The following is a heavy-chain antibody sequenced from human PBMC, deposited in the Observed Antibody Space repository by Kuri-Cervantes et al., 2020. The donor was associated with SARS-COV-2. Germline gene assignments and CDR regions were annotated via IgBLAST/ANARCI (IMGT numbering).Heavy chain of an antibody. V-gene: IGHV3-30-3*01. CDR1: GFTSSSYA. CDR3: ARAPDSGNDYDYYFDY. J-gene: IGHJ4*02. Sequence: GGSLRLSCAASGFTSSSYAMHWVRQAPGKGLEWVAVISYDGSNKYYADSVKGRFTISRDNSKNTLYLQMNSLRAEDTAVYYCARAPDSGNDYDYYFDYWGQGTLVTVSS. D-gene: IGHD5-12*01. CDR2: ISYDGSNK.